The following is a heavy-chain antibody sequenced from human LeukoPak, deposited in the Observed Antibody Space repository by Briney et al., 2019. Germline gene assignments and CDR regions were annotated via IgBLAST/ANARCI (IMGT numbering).Heavy chain of an antibody. V-gene: IGHV3-48*03. CDR3: ARRFDI. J-gene: IGHJ3*02. CDR2: ISSSGDTI. Sequence: GGSLRLSCAAAGYSFSSYEMSWVRQAPGQGLEWVSYISSSGDTIFYADSVKGRFTISRDNAKNSLYLQMNTLRAEDTAVYYCARRFDIWGQGTMVTVSS. CDR1: GYSFSSYE.